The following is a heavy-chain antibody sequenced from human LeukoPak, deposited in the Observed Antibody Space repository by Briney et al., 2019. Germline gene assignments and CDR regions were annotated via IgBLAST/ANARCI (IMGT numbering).Heavy chain of an antibody. CDR3: ARSMDPRYYYDSSGSRRGVYYFDY. J-gene: IGHJ4*02. V-gene: IGHV4-31*03. CDR1: GGSISSGGYY. Sequence: SQTLSLTCTVSGGSISSGGYYSSWIRQHPGKGLEWIGYIYYSGSTYYNPSLKSRVTISVDTSKNQFSLKLSSVTAADTAVYYCARSMDPRYYYDSSGSRRGVYYFDYWGQGTLVTVSS. CDR2: IYYSGST. D-gene: IGHD3-22*01.